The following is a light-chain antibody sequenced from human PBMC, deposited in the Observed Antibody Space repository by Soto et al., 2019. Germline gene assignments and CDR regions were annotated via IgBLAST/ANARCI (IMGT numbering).Light chain of an antibody. CDR2: EVS. Sequence: QSALTQPHSASGSPGQSVTISCTGTSSDVGGYNYVSWYQQHPGKAPKLMMYEVSTRPSGGPDRFSGSKSGNTASLTVSGLQSEDEADYCCSSYAGSNNLVFGGGTKLTVL. V-gene: IGLV2-8*01. CDR1: SSDVGGYNY. J-gene: IGLJ2*01. CDR3: SSYAGSNNLV.